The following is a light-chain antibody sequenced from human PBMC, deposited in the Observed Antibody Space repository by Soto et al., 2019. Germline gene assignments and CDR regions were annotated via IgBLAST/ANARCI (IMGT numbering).Light chain of an antibody. CDR1: SSDVGGYNH. CDR2: NVS. Sequence: QSVLTQPRSVSGSPGQSVTISCTGTSSDVGGYNHVSWYQQHPGKAPKLMIYNVSKRPSGVPEPFSCSKSGNTASLTISGLQAEDEADYYCCSYAGSYTLYVFGTGTKGTGL. CDR3: CSYAGSYTLYV. V-gene: IGLV2-11*01. J-gene: IGLJ1*01.